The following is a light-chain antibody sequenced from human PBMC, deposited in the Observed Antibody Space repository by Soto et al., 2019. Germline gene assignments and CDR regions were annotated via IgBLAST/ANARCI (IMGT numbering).Light chain of an antibody. J-gene: IGKJ1*01. Sequence: DIQMTQSPSTLSASVGDRVTITCRASQSISTWLAWYQQKPGKAPKLLIFDASTLESGVPSRFSGSGSGTEFTLTIISLQPDDFATYYCQQYSSYSPQTFGQGTKVEIK. CDR3: QQYSSYSPQT. CDR2: DAS. CDR1: QSISTW. V-gene: IGKV1-5*01.